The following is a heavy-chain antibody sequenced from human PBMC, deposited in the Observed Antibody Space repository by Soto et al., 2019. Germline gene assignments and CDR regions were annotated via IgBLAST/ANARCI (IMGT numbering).Heavy chain of an antibody. V-gene: IGHV1-46*01. CDR1: GYSFINYH. CDR2: ISPTNGQT. D-gene: IGHD3-22*01. J-gene: IGHJ3*02. Sequence: QVQLVQSGAEVKKSGASVKISCKASGYSFINYHIIWVRQAPGHGLQWMGTISPTNGQTSLAQKFRGRVTLTRDTSTRIAYMELSSLKSDDTAMYYCARMLHYDTSGYIGILGAFDMWGQGTKVSVSS. CDR3: ARMLHYDTSGYIGILGAFDM.